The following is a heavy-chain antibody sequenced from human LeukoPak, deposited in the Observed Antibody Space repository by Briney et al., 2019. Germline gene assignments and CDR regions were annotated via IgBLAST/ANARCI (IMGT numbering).Heavy chain of an antibody. J-gene: IGHJ4*02. D-gene: IGHD3-9*01. CDR3: ARVTYYDILTGYNPRFDY. V-gene: IGHV1-2*02. CDR2: INPNSGGT. Sequence: ASVKVSCKASGYTFTGYYMHWVRQAPGQGLEWMGWINPNSGGTNYAQKLQGRVTMTTDTSTSTAYMELRSLRSDDTAVYYCARVTYYDILTGYNPRFDYWGQGTLVTVSS. CDR1: GYTFTGYY.